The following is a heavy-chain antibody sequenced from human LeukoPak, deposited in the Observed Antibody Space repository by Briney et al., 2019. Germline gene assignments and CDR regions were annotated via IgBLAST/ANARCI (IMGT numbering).Heavy chain of an antibody. CDR3: ARQKQSHGNFDY. V-gene: IGHV3-13*01. D-gene: IGHD1-26*01. CDR2: LGIAGDT. J-gene: IGHJ4*02. CDR1: GFTVSSYA. Sequence: PGGSLRLSCGASGFTVSSYAMHWVRQPIGKGLEWVSALGIAGDTFYPGSVKGRFTISRENAKNSLYLQMNSLRAEDTAMYYCARQKQSHGNFDYWGQGTLVTVSS.